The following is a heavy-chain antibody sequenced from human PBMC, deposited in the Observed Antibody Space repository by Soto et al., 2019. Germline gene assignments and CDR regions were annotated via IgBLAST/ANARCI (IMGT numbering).Heavy chain of an antibody. CDR1: GFTFSSYG. CDR3: ARDREKQQLVFYYYYGMDV. D-gene: IGHD6-13*01. Sequence: QVQLVESGGGVVQPGRSLRLSCAASGFTFSSYGMHWVRQAPGNGLEWVAVIWYDGSNKYYADSVKGRFTISRDNSKNTLYLQMNSLRAEDTAVYYCARDREKQQLVFYYYYGMDVWGQGTTVTVSS. V-gene: IGHV3-33*01. CDR2: IWYDGSNK. J-gene: IGHJ6*02.